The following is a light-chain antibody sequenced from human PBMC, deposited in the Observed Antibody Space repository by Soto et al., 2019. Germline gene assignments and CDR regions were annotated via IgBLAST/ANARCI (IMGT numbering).Light chain of an antibody. V-gene: IGKV1-5*01. CDR1: QSISTW. CDR3: QQYKSYSLT. Sequence: DIQMTQSPSTLSASVGDRVTITCRASQSISTWLAWYQQKPGKAPKFLIHDASSLESGVPSRFSGSGSGTEFTLTISSLQPDDFATYHCQQYKSYSLTFGGGTKVEIK. J-gene: IGKJ4*01. CDR2: DAS.